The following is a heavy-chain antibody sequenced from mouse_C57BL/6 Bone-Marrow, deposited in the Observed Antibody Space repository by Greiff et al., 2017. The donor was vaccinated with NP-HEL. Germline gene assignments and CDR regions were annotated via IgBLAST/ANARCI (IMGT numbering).Heavy chain of an antibody. CDR3: TTPFITTVVATVDY. D-gene: IGHD1-1*01. V-gene: IGHV14-4*01. CDR1: GFNIKDDY. CDR2: IDPENGDT. J-gene: IGHJ2*01. Sequence: VQLQQSGAELVRPGASVKLSCTASGFNIKDDYMHWVKQRPEQGLEWIGWIDPENGDTEYASKFQGKATITADTSSNTAYLQLSSLTSEDTAVYYCTTPFITTVVATVDYWGQGTTLTGSS.